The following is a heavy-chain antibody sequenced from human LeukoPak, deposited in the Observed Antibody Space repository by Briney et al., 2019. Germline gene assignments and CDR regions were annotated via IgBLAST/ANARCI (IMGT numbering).Heavy chain of an antibody. CDR1: GFTFSSYA. CDR3: ARVGYYDFWSGYYFYYYYMDV. CDR2: ISYDGSNK. V-gene: IGHV3-30*01. D-gene: IGHD3-3*01. J-gene: IGHJ6*03. Sequence: HPGRSLRLSCAASGFTFSSYAMHWVRQAPGKGLEWVAVISYDGSNKYYADSVKGRFTISRDNSKNTLYLQMNSLRAEDTAVYYCARVGYYDFWSGYYFYYYYMDVWGKGTTVTVSS.